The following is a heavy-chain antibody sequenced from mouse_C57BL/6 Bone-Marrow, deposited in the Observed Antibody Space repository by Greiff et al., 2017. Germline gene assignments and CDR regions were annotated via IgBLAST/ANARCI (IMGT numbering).Heavy chain of an antibody. V-gene: IGHV14-4*01. D-gene: IGHD2-3*01. CDR2: IDPENGDT. J-gene: IGHJ2*01. CDR1: GFNIKDYY. Sequence: VQLQPSGAELVRPGASVKLSCTASGFNIKDYYMHWVKQRPEQGLEWIGWIDPENGDTEYASKFQGKATITADTSSNTAYLQLSSLTSEDTAVYYCTRWLLAYWGQGTTLTVSS. CDR3: TRWLLAY.